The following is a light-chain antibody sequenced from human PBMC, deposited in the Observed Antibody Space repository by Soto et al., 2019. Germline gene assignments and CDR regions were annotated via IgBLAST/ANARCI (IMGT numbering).Light chain of an antibody. Sequence: DIQMTQSPSSLSASVGDRVTITCRASQTISSYLNWYQQTAGRAPKLLIYAASSLQGGVPSRFSGSGSGTDFTLTISRLQPEYFATFYCQQTYSTPSTWTFGQGTKVEIK. CDR1: QTISSY. J-gene: IGKJ1*01. CDR2: AAS. V-gene: IGKV1-39*01. CDR3: QQTYSTPSTWT.